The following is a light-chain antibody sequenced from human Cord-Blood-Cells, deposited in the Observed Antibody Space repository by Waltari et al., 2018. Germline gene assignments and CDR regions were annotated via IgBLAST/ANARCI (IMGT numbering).Light chain of an antibody. J-gene: IGKJ2*01. V-gene: IGKV3-20*01. CDR2: GAS. Sequence: EIVLTQSPGTLSLSPGERATLSCRGSQSVSRSYLAWYQQKPGQAPRLLIYGASSRATGIPDRFSGSGSGTDFTLTISRLEPEDFAVYYCQQYGSSPYTFGQGTKLEIK. CDR3: QQYGSSPYT. CDR1: QSVSRSY.